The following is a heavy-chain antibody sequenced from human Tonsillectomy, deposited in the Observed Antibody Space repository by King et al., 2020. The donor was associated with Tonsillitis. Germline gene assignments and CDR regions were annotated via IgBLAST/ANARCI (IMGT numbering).Heavy chain of an antibody. V-gene: IGHV1-2*02. CDR3: ARDLGYSGYDGAFNI. CDR2: IHPNSGGT. Sequence: QLVQSGAEVKKPGASVKVSCKASGYTFTGYYIHWVRQAPGQGLEWMGWIHPNSGGTNYAQRFQGRVTMTRDTSIRIAYMERSRLRSDDTAVYYCARDLGYSGYDGAFNIWGQGTMVTVSS. CDR1: GYTFTGYY. J-gene: IGHJ3*02. D-gene: IGHD5-12*01.